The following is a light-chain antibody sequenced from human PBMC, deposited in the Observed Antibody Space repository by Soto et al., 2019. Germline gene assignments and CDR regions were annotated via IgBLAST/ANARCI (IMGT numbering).Light chain of an antibody. V-gene: IGKV1-39*01. J-gene: IGKJ1*01. CDR1: QSIRSY. CDR3: QQSYSTPRK. CDR2: VTS. Sequence: DIQMTQSPSSLSASVGDRVTITCRASQSIRSYLNWYQQEPGKAPKLLIYVTSSLQSGVPSRFSGSGSGTDFTLTISSLQPEDFATYYCQQSYSTPRKFCQGTKV.